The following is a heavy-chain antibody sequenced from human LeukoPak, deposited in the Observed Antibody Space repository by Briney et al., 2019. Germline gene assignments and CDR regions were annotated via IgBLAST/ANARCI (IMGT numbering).Heavy chain of an antibody. V-gene: IGHV3-7*01. J-gene: IGHJ4*02. CDR3: ARTEYSSGWSDFDY. D-gene: IGHD6-19*01. CDR1: GFTFSSYW. CDR2: IKQDGSEK. Sequence: GGSLRLSCAASGFTFSSYWMSCVRQAPGKGLEWVANIKQDGSEKYYVDSVKGRFTISRDNAKNSLYLQMNSLRAEDTAVYYCARTEYSSGWSDFDYWGQGTLVTVSS.